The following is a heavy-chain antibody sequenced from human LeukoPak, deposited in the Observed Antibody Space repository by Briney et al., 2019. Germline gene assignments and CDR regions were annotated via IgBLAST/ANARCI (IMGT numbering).Heavy chain of an antibody. CDR1: GFTFSGSA. CDR2: IRSKANSYAT. V-gene: IGHV3-73*01. D-gene: IGHD4-11*01. CDR3: TRYSVGFDY. J-gene: IGHJ4*02. Sequence: GGSLRLSCAASGFTFSGSAMLWVRQASGRGLEWIGRIRSKANSYATVYAASVRGRFTISRDDSKNTAYLQMNSLKTEDTAVYYCTRYSVGFDYWGQGTLVTVSS.